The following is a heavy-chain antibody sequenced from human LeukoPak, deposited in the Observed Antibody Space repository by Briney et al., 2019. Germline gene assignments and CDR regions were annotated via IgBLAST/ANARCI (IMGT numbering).Heavy chain of an antibody. D-gene: IGHD3-22*01. CDR1: GFTFSSYS. J-gene: IGHJ5*02. CDR3: AGDYYDSSGYARGIDP. Sequence: PGGALRLSCAASGFTFSSYSMNWVRQAPGKGLEWVSSISSSSSYIYYADAVKGRFTIYRDNAKNSLYLQIDSLRAEDTAVYYCAGDYYDSSGYARGIDPWGQGTLVTVSS. CDR2: ISSSSSYI. V-gene: IGHV3-21*01.